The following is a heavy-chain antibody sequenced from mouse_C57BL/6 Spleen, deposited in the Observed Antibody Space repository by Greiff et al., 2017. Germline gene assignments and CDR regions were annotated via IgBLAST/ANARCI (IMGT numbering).Heavy chain of an antibody. J-gene: IGHJ3*01. V-gene: IGHV1-82*01. D-gene: IGHD4-1*01. CDR2: IYPGDGDT. CDR1: GYAFSSSW. CDR3: ATSNWDWFAY. Sequence: VKLQESGPELVKPGASVKISCKASGYAFSSSWMNWVKQRPGKGLEWIGRIYPGDGDTNYNGKFKGKATLTADKSSSTAYMQLSSLTSEDSAVYFCATSNWDWFAYWGQGTLVTVSA.